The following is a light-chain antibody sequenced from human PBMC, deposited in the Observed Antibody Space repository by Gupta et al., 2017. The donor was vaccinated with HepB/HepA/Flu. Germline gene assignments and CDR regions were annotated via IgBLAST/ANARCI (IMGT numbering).Light chain of an antibody. CDR2: AAS. V-gene: IGKV1-39*01. CDR3: QQSYSTPWT. CDR1: QSISCY. J-gene: IGKJ2*01. Sequence: DNQMVYSSSSLSATVGDSVTNTCRASQSISCYVNWYQQKPGKAPKLLIYAASSLQSGVPSRFSGSGSGTDFTLTISRLQPEDFATYYCQQSYSTPWTFGQGTKLEIK.